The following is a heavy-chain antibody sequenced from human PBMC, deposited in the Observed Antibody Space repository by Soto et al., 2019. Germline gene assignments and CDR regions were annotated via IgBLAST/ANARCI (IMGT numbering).Heavy chain of an antibody. D-gene: IGHD4-17*01. CDR2: ISAYNGNT. J-gene: IGHJ6*02. V-gene: IGHV1-18*01. CDR3: ARGTDYGDYYYYYGMDV. Sequence: QVQLVQSGAEVKKPGASVKVSCKASGYTFTSYGISCVRQAPGQGLEWMGWISAYNGNTNYAQKLQGRVTMTTDTSTSTAYMELRSLRSDDTAVYYCARGTDYGDYYYYYGMDVWGQGTTVTVSS. CDR1: GYTFTSYG.